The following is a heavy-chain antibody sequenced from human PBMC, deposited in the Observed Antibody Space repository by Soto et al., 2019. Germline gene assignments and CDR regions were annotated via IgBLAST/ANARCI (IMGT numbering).Heavy chain of an antibody. V-gene: IGHV1-18*01. J-gene: IGHJ3*02. D-gene: IGHD3-10*01. Sequence: QVQLVQSGAEVKKPGASVKVSCKASGYTFNSHGISWVRQAPGQGLEWLGWISVYDGNTNFAQKFQGRVTMTTDTLTSTAYMELRSLSSDDTAVYYCARPDYYNTGSGAFDIWGQGTMVTVSS. CDR2: ISVYDGNT. CDR1: GYTFNSHG. CDR3: ARPDYYNTGSGAFDI.